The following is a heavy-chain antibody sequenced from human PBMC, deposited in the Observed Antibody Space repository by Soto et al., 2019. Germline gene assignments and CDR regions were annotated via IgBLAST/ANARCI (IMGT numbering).Heavy chain of an antibody. V-gene: IGHV3-53*04. CDR1: GFTVSSNY. J-gene: IGHJ5*02. CDR3: ARVYKGGFWSEGGWFDP. D-gene: IGHD3-3*01. Sequence: GGSLRLSCAASGFTVSSNYMSWVRQAPGKGLEWVSVLYSGGSTYYADSVKGRFTISRHNSKNTLYLQMNSLRAEDTAVYYCARVYKGGFWSEGGWFDPWSQGTLVTVSS. CDR2: LYSGGST.